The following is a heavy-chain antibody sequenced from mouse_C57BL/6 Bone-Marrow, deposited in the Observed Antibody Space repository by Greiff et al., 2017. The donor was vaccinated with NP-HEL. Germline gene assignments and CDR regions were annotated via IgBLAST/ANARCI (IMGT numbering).Heavy chain of an antibody. CDR3: ARDHYYSNYGIAY. Sequence: EVHLVESGGGLVKPGGSLKLSCAASGFTFSSYAMSWVRQTPEKRLEWVATISDGGSYTYYPDNVKGRFTISRDNAKNNLYLQMSHLKSEDTAMYYCARDHYYSNYGIAYWGQGTLVTVSA. CDR2: ISDGGSYT. V-gene: IGHV5-4*01. J-gene: IGHJ3*01. D-gene: IGHD2-5*01. CDR1: GFTFSSYA.